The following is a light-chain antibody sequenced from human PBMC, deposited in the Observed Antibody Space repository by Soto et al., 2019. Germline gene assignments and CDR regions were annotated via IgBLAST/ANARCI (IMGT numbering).Light chain of an antibody. V-gene: IGKV3-20*01. J-gene: IGKJ3*01. CDR2: GAS. Sequence: IVLTQSPGTLSLSPGERATLSCRASQSVSSSYLAWYQQKPGQAPRLLIYGASSRATGIPDRFSGSGSGTDFTLTISRLEPEDFAVYYCQQYGSSFTFGPGTKVDNK. CDR3: QQYGSSFT. CDR1: QSVSSSY.